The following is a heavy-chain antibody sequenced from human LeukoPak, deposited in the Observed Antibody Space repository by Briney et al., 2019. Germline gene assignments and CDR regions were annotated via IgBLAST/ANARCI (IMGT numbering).Heavy chain of an antibody. J-gene: IGHJ4*02. V-gene: IGHV3-72*01. Sequence: GGSLRLSCAASGFTFSDHYMDWVRQAPGKGLEWVGRSRSKANSYSTEYAASVKGRFTISRDDSKNSLYLQMNSLKTEDTALYFCAKGGIYGGKMGENWGQGTLVTVSS. CDR1: GFTFSDHY. CDR2: SRSKANSYST. D-gene: IGHD4-23*01. CDR3: AKGGIYGGKMGEN.